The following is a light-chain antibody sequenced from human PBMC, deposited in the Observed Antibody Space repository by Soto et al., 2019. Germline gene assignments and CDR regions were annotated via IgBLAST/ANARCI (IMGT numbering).Light chain of an antibody. Sequence: QSALTQSASVSGSPGQSITISCTGTSSDVGGYNYVSWYQQHPGKAPKLIIYDVSNWPSGVSTRFSGSKSGNTASLTISGPQAEDEADYSRRSNKNPHSWVFGGGTKLTVL. J-gene: IGLJ3*02. CDR2: DVS. CDR3: RSNKNPHSWV. CDR1: SSDVGGYNY. V-gene: IGLV2-14*01.